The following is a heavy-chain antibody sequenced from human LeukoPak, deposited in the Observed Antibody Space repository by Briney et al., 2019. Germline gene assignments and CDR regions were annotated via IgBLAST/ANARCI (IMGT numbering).Heavy chain of an antibody. V-gene: IGHV1-46*01. CDR3: ARDGGIAAAGNAFDI. CDR1: GYTFTSYY. Sequence: ASVKVSCKASGYTFTSYYMHWVRQAPGQGLEWMGIINPSGGSTSYAQKFQGRVTMTRDTSTSTVYMELGSLRSEDTAVYYCARDGGIAAAGNAFDIWGQGTMVTVSS. J-gene: IGHJ3*02. CDR2: INPSGGST. D-gene: IGHD6-13*01.